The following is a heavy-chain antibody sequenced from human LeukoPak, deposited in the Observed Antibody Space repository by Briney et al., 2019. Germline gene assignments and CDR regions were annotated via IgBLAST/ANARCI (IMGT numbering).Heavy chain of an antibody. Sequence: PSETLSLTCAVYGGSFSGYYWSWIRQPPGKGLEWIGEINHSGSTNYNPSLKSRVTISVDTSKNQFSLKLSSVTAADMAVYYCAREMFGELLYWFDYWGQGTLVTVSS. J-gene: IGHJ4*02. CDR3: AREMFGELLYWFDY. V-gene: IGHV4-34*01. CDR2: INHSGST. D-gene: IGHD3-10*02. CDR1: GGSFSGYY.